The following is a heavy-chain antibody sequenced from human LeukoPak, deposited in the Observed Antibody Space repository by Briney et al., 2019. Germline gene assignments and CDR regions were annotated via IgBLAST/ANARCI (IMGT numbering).Heavy chain of an antibody. CDR3: ARGSGATYSSSWYLDY. V-gene: IGHV3-21*01. J-gene: IGHJ4*02. CDR2: ISSSSSYI. D-gene: IGHD6-13*01. CDR1: GFTFSSYS. Sequence: PGGSLRLSCAASGFTFSSYSMNWVRQAPGKGLEWVSSISSSSSYIYYADLVKGRFTISRDNAKNSLYLQMNSLRAEDTAVYYCARGSGATYSSSWYLDYWGQGTLVTVSS.